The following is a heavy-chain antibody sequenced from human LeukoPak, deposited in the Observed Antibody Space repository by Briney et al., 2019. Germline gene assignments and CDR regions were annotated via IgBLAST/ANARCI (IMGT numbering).Heavy chain of an antibody. Sequence: TSSETLSLTCTVSGGSISSYYWSWIRQPPGKGLEGIGYIYYSGSTNYNPSLKSRVTISVDTSKNQFSLKLSSVTAADTAVYYCATSPGSSGWYEGWFDPWGQGTLVTVSS. V-gene: IGHV4-59*01. CDR3: ATSPGSSGWYEGWFDP. CDR2: IYYSGST. D-gene: IGHD6-19*01. CDR1: GGSISSYY. J-gene: IGHJ5*02.